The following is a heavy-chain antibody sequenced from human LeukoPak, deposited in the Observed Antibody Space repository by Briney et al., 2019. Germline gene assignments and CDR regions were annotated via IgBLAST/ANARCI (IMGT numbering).Heavy chain of an antibody. Sequence: GGSLRLSCAASGITFGNNWMHWVRQGPGKGLEWVSAISGSGGSTYYADSVKGRFTISRDNSKNTLYLQMNSLRAEDTAVYYCAKDRGYCSSTSCFFDYWGQGTLVTVSS. V-gene: IGHV3-23*01. CDR3: AKDRGYCSSTSCFFDY. J-gene: IGHJ4*02. CDR1: GITFGNNW. D-gene: IGHD2-2*01. CDR2: ISGSGGST.